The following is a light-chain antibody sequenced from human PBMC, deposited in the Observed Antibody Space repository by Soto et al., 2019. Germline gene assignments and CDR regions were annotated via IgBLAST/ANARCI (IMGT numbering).Light chain of an antibody. CDR3: QQYGSSGT. CDR1: QSVGSSY. V-gene: IGKV3-20*01. CDR2: GAS. Sequence: EIVLTQSPGTLSLSPGERATLSCRASQSVGSSYLAWYLQKPGQAPRLLIYGASSRATGIPDRFSGSGSGTDFTLTISRLEPEDFAVYYCQQYGSSGTFGQGTKVDIK. J-gene: IGKJ1*01.